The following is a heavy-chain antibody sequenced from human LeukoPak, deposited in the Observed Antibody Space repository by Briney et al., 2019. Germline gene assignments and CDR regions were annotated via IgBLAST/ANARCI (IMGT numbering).Heavy chain of an antibody. J-gene: IGHJ1*01. Sequence: SETLSLTCTVSGGSISSSGYYWGWIRQPPGKGLEWIGAIYYSGSTYYNPSLKSRVAISADTPKHQLSLRLSSVTAADTAVYYCATISSSWTEYFQHWGQGTLVTVSS. CDR2: IYYSGST. V-gene: IGHV4-39*01. CDR1: GGSISSSGYY. CDR3: ATISSSWTEYFQH. D-gene: IGHD6-13*01.